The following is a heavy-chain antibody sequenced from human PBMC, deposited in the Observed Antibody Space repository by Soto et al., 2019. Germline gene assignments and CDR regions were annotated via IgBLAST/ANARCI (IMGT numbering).Heavy chain of an antibody. CDR1: GGSISSYY. Sequence: SETLSLTCTVSGGSISSYYWSWIRQPPGKGLEWIGYIYYSGSTNYNPSLKSRVTISVDTSKNQFSLKLSSVTAADTAVYYCARDRLFWPPNGFDIWGQGTMVTVSS. CDR2: IYYSGST. J-gene: IGHJ3*02. CDR3: ARDRLFWPPNGFDI. D-gene: IGHD3-9*01. V-gene: IGHV4-59*01.